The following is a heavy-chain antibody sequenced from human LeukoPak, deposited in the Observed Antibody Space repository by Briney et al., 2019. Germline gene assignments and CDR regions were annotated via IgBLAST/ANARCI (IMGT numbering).Heavy chain of an antibody. CDR3: ARRGAQSHNFDY. CDR1: GGSISSSSYY. J-gene: IGHJ4*02. CDR2: IYYSGST. V-gene: IGHV4-39*01. Sequence: SETLSLTCTVSGGSISSSSYYWGWIRQPPGKGLEWIGSIYYSGSTYYNPSLKSRVTIPVDTSKNQFSLKLSSVTAADTAVYYCARRGAQSHNFDYWGQGTLVTVSS. D-gene: IGHD1-26*01.